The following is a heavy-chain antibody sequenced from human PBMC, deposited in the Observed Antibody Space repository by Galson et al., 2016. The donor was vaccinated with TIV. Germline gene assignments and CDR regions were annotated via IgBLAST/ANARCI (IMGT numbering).Heavy chain of an antibody. CDR1: GFTFSNAY. J-gene: IGHJ4*02. V-gene: IGHV3-15*01. D-gene: IGHD6-19*01. CDR3: TTDSSGGITYDY. Sequence: SLRLSCAASGFTFSNAYMTWVRQAPGKGLEWVGRIKSKTDGGTTDYAAPVKGSFTISRDDSKTTLYLQMNSLKTEDTAVYYCTTDSSGGITYDYWGQGTLVTVSS. CDR2: IKSKTDGGTT.